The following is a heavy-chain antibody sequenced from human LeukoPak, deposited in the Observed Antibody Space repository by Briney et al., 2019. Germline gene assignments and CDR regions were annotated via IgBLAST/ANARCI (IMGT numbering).Heavy chain of an antibody. CDR2: IKQAGSEK. CDR3: ARGYYDSSGYYIPAYYFDY. J-gene: IGHJ4*02. V-gene: IGHV3-7*01. CDR1: GFTFSSYW. D-gene: IGHD3-22*01. Sequence: GGSLRLSCAASGFTFSSYWMSWVRQAPGKGLEWVANIKQAGSEKYYVDSVKGRFTISRDNAKNSLYLQMNSLRAEDTAVYYGARGYYDSSGYYIPAYYFDYWGQGTLVTVSS.